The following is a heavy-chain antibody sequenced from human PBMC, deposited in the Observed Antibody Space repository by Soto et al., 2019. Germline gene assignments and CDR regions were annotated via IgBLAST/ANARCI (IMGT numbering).Heavy chain of an antibody. J-gene: IGHJ4*02. CDR1: GFTFSSYG. Sequence: PGGSLRLSCAASGFTFSSYGMHWVRQAPGKGLEWVAVISYDGSKKYYADSVKGRFTISRDNSKNTLYLQMNSLKIEDTAVYYCTRFADLAPAGLDHWGQGTLVTVSS. CDR2: ISYDGSKK. CDR3: TRFADLAPAGLDH. V-gene: IGHV3-30*03. D-gene: IGHD2-2*01.